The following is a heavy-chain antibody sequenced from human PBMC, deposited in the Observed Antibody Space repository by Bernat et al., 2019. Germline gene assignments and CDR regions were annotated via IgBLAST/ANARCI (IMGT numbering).Heavy chain of an antibody. D-gene: IGHD3-10*01. Sequence: EVQLVESGGGLVQPGGSLRLSCAASGFTVRSNYMSWVRQAPGKGLEWVSVIYSGGSTYYADSVQARFTIARHNSKNTLYHQMNSIRAEDTAVKYRAREERKYGSGSEGVDVWGKGTRVTDSS. CDR3: AREERKYGSGSEGVDV. CDR1: GFTVRSNY. CDR2: IYSGGST. J-gene: IGHJ6*04. V-gene: IGHV3-53*04.